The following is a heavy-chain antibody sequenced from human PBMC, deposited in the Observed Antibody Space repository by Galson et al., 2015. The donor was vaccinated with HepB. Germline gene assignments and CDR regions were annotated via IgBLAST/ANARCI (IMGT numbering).Heavy chain of an antibody. CDR2: ISYDGSNK. J-gene: IGHJ6*02. CDR3: ARGPQGVGYCSGGSCYRVIDYYYYGMDV. V-gene: IGHV3-30*03. D-gene: IGHD2-15*01. Sequence: SLRLSCAASGFTFSSYSMNWVRQAPGKGLEWVAVISYDGSNKYYADSVKGRFTISRDNSKNTLYLQMNSLRAEDTAVYYCARGPQGVGYCSGGSCYRVIDYYYYGMDVWGQGTTVTVSS. CDR1: GFTFSSYS.